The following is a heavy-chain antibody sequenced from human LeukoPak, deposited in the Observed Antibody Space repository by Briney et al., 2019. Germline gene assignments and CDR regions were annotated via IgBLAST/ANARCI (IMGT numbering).Heavy chain of an antibody. V-gene: IGHV3-21*01. CDR2: ISTSSSYI. CDR3: ARDLTGPSARRLEGFDY. D-gene: IGHD6-6*01. Sequence: GGSLRLSCAASGFTFSSYSMNWVRQAPGKGLEWVSFISTSSSYIYYADSLKGRFTISRDNAKNSLYLQMNSLRAEDTAVYYCARDLTGPSARRLEGFDYWGQGTLVTVSS. CDR1: GFTFSSYS. J-gene: IGHJ4*02.